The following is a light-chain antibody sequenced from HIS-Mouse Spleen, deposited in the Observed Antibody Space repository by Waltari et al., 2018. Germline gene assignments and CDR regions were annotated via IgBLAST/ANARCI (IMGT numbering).Light chain of an antibody. J-gene: IGLJ3*02. CDR1: SSDVGGYNS. CDR2: EVS. V-gene: IGLV2-14*01. CDR3: SSYTSSSTLWV. Sequence: QSALTQPASVSGSPGQSITISCTGTSSDVGGYNSVSWYQQHPGQAPKLMIYEVSNRRCGGSNRCSGAESGNTGSRTISGLQAEDEADYYCSSYTSSSTLWVFGGGTKLTVL.